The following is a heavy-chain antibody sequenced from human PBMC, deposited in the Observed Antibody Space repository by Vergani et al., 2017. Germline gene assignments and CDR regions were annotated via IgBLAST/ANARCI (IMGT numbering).Heavy chain of an antibody. V-gene: IGHV1-46*03. Sequence: QVLLVQSGAEVNKPGASVRVSCKTSGYTFTNYYIHWVRQAPGQGLEWMRINNPSGGSTTYAQQFQGRLTMTRDTSTSTVYMDLSNLGSEDTAVYYCARPHGDILPPDPRRLDYWGQGTLVTVSS. J-gene: IGHJ4*02. CDR1: GYTFTNYY. CDR3: ARPHGDILPPDPRRLDY. CDR2: NNPSGGST.